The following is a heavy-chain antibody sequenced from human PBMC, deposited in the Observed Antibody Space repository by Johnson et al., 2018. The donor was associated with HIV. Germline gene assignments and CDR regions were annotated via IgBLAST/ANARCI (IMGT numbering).Heavy chain of an antibody. CDR1: GFTFSNNW. J-gene: IGHJ3*01. Sequence: EKLVESGGGLVQPGGSLRLSCRASGFTFSNNWMNWVRQAAGKGLEWVANIKGDGSEKYHVDSVRGRFTIPRATAKNSLYLQMNSLRAEATAVYYCAKGDKMATITSRYDAFDLWGQGTMVIVSS. CDR2: IKGDGSEK. CDR3: AKGDKMATITSRYDAFDL. D-gene: IGHD5-24*01. V-gene: IGHV3-7*02.